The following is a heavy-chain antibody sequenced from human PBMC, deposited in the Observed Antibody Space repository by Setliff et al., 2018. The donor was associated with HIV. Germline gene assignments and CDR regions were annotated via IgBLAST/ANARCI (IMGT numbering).Heavy chain of an antibody. D-gene: IGHD1-1*01. CDR3: ARFQAWQLGRRGGYYYYMDV. CDR2: IHYSGSS. CDR1: GGSISGYY. J-gene: IGHJ6*03. Sequence: NPSETLSLTCTVSGGSISGYYWSWVRQPPEKGLELIGFIHYSGSSDYNPSLKSRITISVDMSRNQFSLVLSSVTAADTAVYYCARFQAWQLGRRGGYYYYMDVWGKGTTVTAP. V-gene: IGHV4-59*01.